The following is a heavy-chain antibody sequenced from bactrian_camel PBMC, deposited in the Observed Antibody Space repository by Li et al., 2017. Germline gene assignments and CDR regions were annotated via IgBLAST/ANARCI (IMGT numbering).Heavy chain of an antibody. CDR1: GSGYVSGTYC. Sequence: HVQLVESGGGSVQAGGSLRLSCAASGSGYVSGTYCLGWFRQVPGKEREGVAAIAPSTGSTYYDDSVKGRFTVSHVNANNTLHLQMNNLKPEDTAMYYCAAGSGVILPFDSKEYGLWGQGTQVTVS. V-gene: IGHV3S1*01. D-gene: IGHD3*01. J-gene: IGHJ4*01. CDR2: IAPSTGST. CDR3: AAGSGVILPFDSKEYGL.